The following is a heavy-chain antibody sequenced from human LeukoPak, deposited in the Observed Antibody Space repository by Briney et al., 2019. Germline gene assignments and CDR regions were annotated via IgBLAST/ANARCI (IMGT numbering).Heavy chain of an antibody. V-gene: IGHV4-4*02. D-gene: IGHD1-26*01. Sequence: PSETLSLTCAVSGGSISSSNWWSWVRQPPGKGLEWIGEIYHSGSTYYNPSLKSRVTISVDTSKNQFSLKLSSVTAADTAVYYCARRGGGSYFDYWGQGTLVTVSS. CDR3: ARRGGGSYFDY. CDR1: GGSISSSNW. CDR2: IYHSGST. J-gene: IGHJ4*02.